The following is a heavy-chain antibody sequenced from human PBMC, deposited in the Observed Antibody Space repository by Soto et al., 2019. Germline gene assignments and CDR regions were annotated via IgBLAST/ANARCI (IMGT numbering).Heavy chain of an antibody. V-gene: IGHV3-30-3*01. Sequence: PGGSLRLSCAASGFTFSSYAMHWVRQAPGKGLEWVAVISYDGSNKYYADSVKGRFTISRDNSKNTLYLQMNSLRAEDTAVYYCARAISNSSSSRGPVGYWGQGTLVTVSS. CDR3: ARAISNSSSSRGPVGY. CDR1: GFTFSSYA. D-gene: IGHD6-6*01. CDR2: ISYDGSNK. J-gene: IGHJ4*02.